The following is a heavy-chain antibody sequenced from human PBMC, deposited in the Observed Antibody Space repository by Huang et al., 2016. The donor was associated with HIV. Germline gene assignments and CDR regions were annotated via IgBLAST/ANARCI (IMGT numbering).Heavy chain of an antibody. CDR1: GFSVNAYF. CDR3: ARDSTAVSGSGLDY. Sequence: EVQLVESGGALIQPGGSLRLSCAASGFSVNAYFMTGVRQAPGKGLEWVSVIYSGGITYYADSVKGRFTISRDNSKNTVHLQMSSLRVEDTAVYYCARDSTAVSGSGLDYWGQGTLVTVSS. V-gene: IGHV3-53*01. CDR2: IYSGGIT. D-gene: IGHD6-19*01. J-gene: IGHJ4*02.